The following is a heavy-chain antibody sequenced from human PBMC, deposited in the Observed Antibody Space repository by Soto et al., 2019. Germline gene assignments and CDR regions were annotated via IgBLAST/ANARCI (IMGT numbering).Heavy chain of an antibody. CDR3: AYYYDSSGTNWFDP. J-gene: IGHJ5*02. CDR1: GGSISSGGYS. V-gene: IGHV4-30-2*01. D-gene: IGHD3-22*01. CDR2: IYHSGST. Sequence: SETLSLTCAVSGGSISSGGYSWSWIRQPPGKGLEWIGYIYHSGSTYYNPSLKSRVTISVDRSKNQFSLKLSSVTAADTAVYYCAYYYDSSGTNWFDPWGQGTLVTVSS.